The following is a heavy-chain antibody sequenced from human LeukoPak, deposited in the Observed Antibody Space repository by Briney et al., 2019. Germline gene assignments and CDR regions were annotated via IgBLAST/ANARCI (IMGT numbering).Heavy chain of an antibody. D-gene: IGHD3-22*01. CDR2: INYSGYT. J-gene: IGHJ4*02. V-gene: IGHV4-34*01. CDR3: ARPGYYDNSGFNFDY. CDR1: GGSFSGYY. Sequence: SETLSLTCAVYGGSFSGYYWGWIRQPPGKGLEWIGGINYSGYTYYNPSLKSRVTISVDTPKNQFSLKLSSVTAADTAVYYCARPGYYDNSGFNFDYWGQGTLVTVSS.